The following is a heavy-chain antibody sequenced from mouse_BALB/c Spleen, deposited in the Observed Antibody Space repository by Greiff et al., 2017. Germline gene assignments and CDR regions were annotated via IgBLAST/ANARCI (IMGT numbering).Heavy chain of an antibody. CDR3: ARRDYGSSYDY. CDR2: IYPGSGST. V-gene: IGHV1S22*01. Sequence: LQQPGSELVRPGASVKLSCKASGYTFTSYWMHWVKQRHGQGLEWIGNIYPGSGSTNYDEKFKDKATLTADKSSSTAYMQLSSLTSEDSAVYYCARRDYGSSYDYWGQGTTLTVSS. CDR1: GYTFTSYW. J-gene: IGHJ2*01. D-gene: IGHD1-1*01.